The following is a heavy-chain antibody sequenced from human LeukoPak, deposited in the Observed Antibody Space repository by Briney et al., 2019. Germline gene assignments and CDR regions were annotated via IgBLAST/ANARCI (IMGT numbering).Heavy chain of an antibody. V-gene: IGHV4-39*01. CDR1: GGSISSSSYY. J-gene: IGHJ4*02. D-gene: IGHD3-9*01. CDR3: ARHASSDILTGYYF. Sequence: SETLPLTCTVSGGSISSSSYYWGWIRQPPGKGLEWSGSIYYSGSTYYNPSLKSRVTISVDTSKNQFSLKLSSVTAADTAVYYCARHASSDILTGYYFWGQGTLVTVSS. CDR2: IYYSGST.